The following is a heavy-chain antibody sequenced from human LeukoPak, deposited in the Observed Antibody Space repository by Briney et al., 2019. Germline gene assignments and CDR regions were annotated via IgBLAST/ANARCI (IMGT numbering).Heavy chain of an antibody. V-gene: IGHV3-74*01. CDR1: GFTSSSHG. CDR3: ARDGEAASGYASGGFDS. J-gene: IGHJ4*02. CDR2: IKSDGSST. D-gene: IGHD5-12*01. Sequence: GGSLRLSCAGSGFTSSSHGVHWVRQAPGKGLVWVSHIKSDGSSTNYADSVKGRFTISRDNAKDTVYLQMNSLRVEDTAVYYCARDGEAASGYASGGFDSWGQGTLVTVSS.